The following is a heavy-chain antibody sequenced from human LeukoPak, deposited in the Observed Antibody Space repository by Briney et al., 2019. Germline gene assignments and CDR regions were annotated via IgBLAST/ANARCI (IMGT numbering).Heavy chain of an antibody. V-gene: IGHV3-30*04. Sequence: GRSLRLSCAASGFILSDYNMHWVRQAPGKGLEWVAVISYDGSNKYYADSVKGRFTISRDNSKNTLYLQMNSLRAEDTAVYYCARDQTGFCSGSSCLGSTFDYWGQGTLVTVTS. J-gene: IGHJ4*02. D-gene: IGHD2-15*01. CDR2: ISYDGSNK. CDR3: ARDQTGFCSGSSCLGSTFDY. CDR1: GFILSDYN.